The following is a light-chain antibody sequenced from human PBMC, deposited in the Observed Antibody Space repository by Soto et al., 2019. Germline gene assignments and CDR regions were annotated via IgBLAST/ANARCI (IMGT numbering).Light chain of an antibody. J-gene: IGKJ2*01. CDR3: QQYGSSPL. Sequence: EIVLTQSPGTLSLSPGERATLSCRASQSVSSSYLAWYQQKPGQAPRLLIYGASSRATGIPDRFSGSGSGTDFTLTSSRLQAEDFAVYCCQQYGSSPLFGQGTKLEIK. V-gene: IGKV3-20*01. CDR1: QSVSSSY. CDR2: GAS.